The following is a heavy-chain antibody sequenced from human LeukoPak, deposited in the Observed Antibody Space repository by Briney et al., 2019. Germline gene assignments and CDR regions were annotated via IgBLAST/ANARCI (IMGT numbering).Heavy chain of an antibody. Sequence: SETLSLTCAVYGGSFSGYYWSWIRQPPGKGLEWIGEINHSGSTNYNPSLKSRVTISVDTSKNQFSLKLSSVTAADTAVYYCAKVVPAATNYYYYYGMDVWGKGITVTVSS. D-gene: IGHD2-2*01. V-gene: IGHV4-34*01. CDR1: GGSFSGYY. CDR2: INHSGST. J-gene: IGHJ6*04. CDR3: AKVVPAATNYYYYYGMDV.